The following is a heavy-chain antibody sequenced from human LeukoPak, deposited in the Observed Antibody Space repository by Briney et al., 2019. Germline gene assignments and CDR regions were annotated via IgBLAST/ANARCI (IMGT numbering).Heavy chain of an antibody. CDR3: ARGRTVTNDFDL. D-gene: IGHD4-17*01. J-gene: IGHJ2*01. CDR2: FNPSGDTT. Sequence: GASVKVSRKASGYTFTVYYIHWVRQAPGQGLEWVGIFNPSGDTTSYAQKFQGRVTMTRDTSTSTVYMELSSLRSEDTALYYCARGRTVTNDFDLWGRGTLVTVSS. CDR1: GYTFTVYY. V-gene: IGHV1-46*01.